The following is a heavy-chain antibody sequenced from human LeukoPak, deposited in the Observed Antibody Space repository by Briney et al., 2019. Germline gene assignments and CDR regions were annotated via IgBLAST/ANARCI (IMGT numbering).Heavy chain of an antibody. J-gene: IGHJ1*01. Sequence: GESLKISCKGSGYSFTSYWIGWVRQMPGKGLEWMGIIYPGDSDTRYSPSFQGQVTISADKSISTAYLQWSSLKASDTAMYYCARPQGSGYYTEYFQHWGQGTLVTVSS. CDR3: ARPQGSGYYTEYFQH. CDR2: IYPGDSDT. CDR1: GYSFTSYW. D-gene: IGHD3-3*01. V-gene: IGHV5-51*01.